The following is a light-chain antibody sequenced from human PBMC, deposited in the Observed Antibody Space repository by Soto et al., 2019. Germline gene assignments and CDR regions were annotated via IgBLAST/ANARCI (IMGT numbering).Light chain of an antibody. CDR2: GVN. Sequence: QSVLTQPASVSGSPGQSITISCTGSSNDIGTYEYVSWHQHHPGRAPKLIIFGVNDRPSGISDRFSGSKSGNTASLTIFGLQLEDEAVYYCSSYTTGSTLPWVFGTGTKVNAL. J-gene: IGLJ1*01. CDR3: SSYTTGSTLPWV. CDR1: SNDIGTYEY. V-gene: IGLV2-14*01.